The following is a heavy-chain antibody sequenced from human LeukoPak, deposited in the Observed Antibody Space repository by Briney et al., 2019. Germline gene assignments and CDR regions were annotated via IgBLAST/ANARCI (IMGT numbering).Heavy chain of an antibody. J-gene: IGHJ4*02. CDR2: IYYSGST. V-gene: IGHV4-59*08. D-gene: IGHD5-24*01. CDR3: ARRDGYNSYYFDY. CDR1: GGSISSYY. Sequence: SETLSLTCTVSGGSISSYYWSWIRQPPGKGLEWIGYIYYSGSTNYNPSLKSRVTISVDTSKNQFSLKLSPVTAADTAVYYCARRDGYNSYYFDYWGQGTLVTVSS.